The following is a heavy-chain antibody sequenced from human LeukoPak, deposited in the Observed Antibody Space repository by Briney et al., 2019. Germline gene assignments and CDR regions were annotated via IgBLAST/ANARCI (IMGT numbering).Heavy chain of an antibody. CDR2: ISWNSGHK. CDR3: AGYYYYYYMDV. V-gene: IGHV3-9*01. J-gene: IGHJ6*03. CDR1: GFTFDDYA. Sequence: GGSLRLSCAASGFTFDDYAMHWVRQAPGKGLEWVSGISWNSGHKGYADSVKGRFTISRDNAKNSLYLRMNSLRAEDTALYYCAGYYYYYYMDVWGKGTTVTISS.